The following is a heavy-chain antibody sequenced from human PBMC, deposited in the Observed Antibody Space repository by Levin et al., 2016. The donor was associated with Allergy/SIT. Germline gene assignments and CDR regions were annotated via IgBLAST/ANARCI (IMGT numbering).Heavy chain of an antibody. J-gene: IGHJ6*02. CDR2: IYPGDSDT. CDR1: GYSFTSYW. Sequence: GESLKISCKGSGYSFTSYWIGWVRQMPGKGLEWMGIIYPGDSDTRYSPSFQGHVIISADKSINTAYLQWNSLKASDTALYYCARYYGYCNNVRCPGFYGVDVWGQGTAVTVSS. V-gene: IGHV5-51*01. CDR3: ARYYGYCNNVRCPGFYGVDV. D-gene: IGHD2-8*01.